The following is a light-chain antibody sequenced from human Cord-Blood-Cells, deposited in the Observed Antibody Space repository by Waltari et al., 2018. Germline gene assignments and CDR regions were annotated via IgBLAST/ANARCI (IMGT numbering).Light chain of an antibody. Sequence: DIQMTQSPSSLSASVGDRVTITCRASQSISSYLNWYQQKPGKAPKLLIYAASSLQSGVPSRCSGSGSGTDFTLTISSLQPEDFATYYCQQSYSPLTFGGGTKVEI. CDR3: QQSYSPLT. CDR1: QSISSY. V-gene: IGKV1-39*01. CDR2: AAS. J-gene: IGKJ4*01.